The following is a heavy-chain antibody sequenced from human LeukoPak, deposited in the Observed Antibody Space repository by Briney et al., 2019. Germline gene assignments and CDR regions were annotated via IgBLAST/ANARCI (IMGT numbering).Heavy chain of an antibody. V-gene: IGHV4-59*01. CDR1: GGSISSYY. CDR3: ASGGGIDAFDI. J-gene: IGHJ3*02. D-gene: IGHD3-16*01. CDR2: IYYSGST. Sequence: SETLSLTCTVSGGSISSYYWSWIRQPPGKGLEWIGYIYYSGSTNYNPSLKSRVTISVDTSKNQLSLKLSSVTAADTAVYYCASGGGIDAFDIWGQGTMVTVSS.